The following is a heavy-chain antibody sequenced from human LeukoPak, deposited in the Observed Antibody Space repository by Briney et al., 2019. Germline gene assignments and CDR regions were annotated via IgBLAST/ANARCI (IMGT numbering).Heavy chain of an antibody. Sequence: SVKVSCKASGYTFTSYGISWVRQAPGQGLEWMGRIIPIFGTANYAQKFQGRVTITTDESTSTAYMELSSLRSEDTAVYYCATLPPHSAATQSFDYWGQGTLVTVSS. J-gene: IGHJ4*02. D-gene: IGHD1-26*01. CDR2: IIPIFGTA. CDR1: GYTFTSYG. CDR3: ATLPPHSAATQSFDY. V-gene: IGHV1-69*05.